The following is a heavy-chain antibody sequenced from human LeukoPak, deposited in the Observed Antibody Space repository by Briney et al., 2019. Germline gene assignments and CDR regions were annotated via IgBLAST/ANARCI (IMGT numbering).Heavy chain of an antibody. D-gene: IGHD3-22*01. J-gene: IGHJ4*02. Sequence: GGSLRLSCAASGFTFSSSSISWVRQAPGKGLEWVSAISGSGGSTYYADSVKGRFTISRDNSKNTLYLQMNSLRAEDTAVYYCAKDPEEDYYDSSGYYSPFDYWGQGTLVTVSS. CDR3: AKDPEEDYYDSSGYYSPFDY. CDR2: ISGSGGST. CDR1: GFTFSSSS. V-gene: IGHV3-23*01.